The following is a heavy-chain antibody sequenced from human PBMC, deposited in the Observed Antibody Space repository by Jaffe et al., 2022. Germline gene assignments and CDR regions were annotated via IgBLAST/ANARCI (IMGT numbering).Heavy chain of an antibody. V-gene: IGHV1-3*01. Sequence: QVQLVQSGAEVKKPGASVKVSCKASGYTFTSYAMHWVRQAPGQRLEWMGWINAGNGNTKYSQKFQGRVTITRDTSASTAYMELSSLRSEDTAVYYCARKYYDFWSGYGSPLHNWFDPWGQGTLVTVSS. J-gene: IGHJ5*02. CDR2: INAGNGNT. D-gene: IGHD3-3*01. CDR1: GYTFTSYA. CDR3: ARKYYDFWSGYGSPLHNWFDP.